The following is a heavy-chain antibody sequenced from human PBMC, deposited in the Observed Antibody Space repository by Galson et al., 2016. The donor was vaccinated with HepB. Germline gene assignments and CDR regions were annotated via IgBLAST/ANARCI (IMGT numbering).Heavy chain of an antibody. J-gene: IGHJ6*02. CDR3: ASAPCAVYYYSAMDV. Sequence: SLRLSCAASGSTFSSYEMNWVRQAPGKGLEWLSYISSGGGSIYYAGSVKGRFTISRDNAKNSLYLQMNSLRAEDTAVYYCASAPCAVYYYSAMDVWGQGTAVTVSS. CDR1: GSTFSSYE. CDR2: ISSGGGSI. V-gene: IGHV3-48*03.